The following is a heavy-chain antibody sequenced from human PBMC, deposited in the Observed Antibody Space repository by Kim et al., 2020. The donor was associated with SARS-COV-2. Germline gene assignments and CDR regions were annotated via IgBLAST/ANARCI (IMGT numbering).Heavy chain of an antibody. CDR2: INTNTGNP. V-gene: IGHV7-4-1*02. D-gene: IGHD4-17*01. J-gene: IGHJ5*02. CDR3: ARGPTTVRSYNWFDP. CDR1: GYTFTSYA. Sequence: ASVKVSCKASGYTFTSYAMNWVRQAPGQGLEWMGWINTNTGNPTYAQGFTGRFVFSLDTSVSTAYLQISSLKAEDTAVYYCARGPTTVRSYNWFDPWGQGTLVTVSS.